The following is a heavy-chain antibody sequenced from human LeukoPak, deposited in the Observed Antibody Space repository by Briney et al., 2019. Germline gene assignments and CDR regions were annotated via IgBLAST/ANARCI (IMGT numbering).Heavy chain of an antibody. CDR1: GFTIRDYV. CDR3: ARAAYNWS. V-gene: IGHV3-11*01. D-gene: IGHD1-20*01. CDR2: IDPSGTAL. J-gene: IGHJ4*02. Sequence: AGSLRLSCAASGFTIRDYVMSWVRQAPGKGLEWVSYIDPSGTALYYAGSVKGRFTVPMANGKNSLSLQLRSLRAEDTALNHCARAAYNWSWGQGTLVTVSS.